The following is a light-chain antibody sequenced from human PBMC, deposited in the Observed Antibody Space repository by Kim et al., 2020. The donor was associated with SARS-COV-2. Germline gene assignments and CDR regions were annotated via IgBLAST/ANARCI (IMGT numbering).Light chain of an antibody. V-gene: IGKV2-40*01. CDR1: QSLLDADDGITF. J-gene: IGKJ2*01. CDR3: MQHTEFPYT. CDR2: MLS. Sequence: DIVMTQTPLSPPVTPGEPASIFCRSSQSLLDADDGITFLDWYLQKPGQSPQVLMYMLSHRASGVPERFSGSGSGTNFTLSISSVEAEDVGVYYCMQHTEFPYTFGQGTKLEI.